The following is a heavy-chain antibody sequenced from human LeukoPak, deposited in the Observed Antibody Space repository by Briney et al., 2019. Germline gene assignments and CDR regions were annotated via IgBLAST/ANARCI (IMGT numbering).Heavy chain of an antibody. CDR2: ISHDGSNE. Sequence: GGSLRLSCAASGFIFSTYGMHWVRQAPGKGLEWVAVISHDGSNEFYADSVKGRLSISRDNSKNTQYLQMNSLRAEDTAVYYCAKSAHSSWYGALDYWGQGTLVTVSS. CDR1: GFIFSTYG. CDR3: AKSAHSSWYGALDY. D-gene: IGHD6-13*01. J-gene: IGHJ4*02. V-gene: IGHV3-30*18.